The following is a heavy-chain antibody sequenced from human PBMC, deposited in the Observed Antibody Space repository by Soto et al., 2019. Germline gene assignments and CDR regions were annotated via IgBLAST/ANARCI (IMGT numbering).Heavy chain of an antibody. CDR3: AREIGRGYYYGSGSYSDYYYYGMDV. D-gene: IGHD3-10*01. CDR2: IGTAGDT. CDR1: GFTFSSYA. J-gene: IGHJ6*02. V-gene: IGHV3-13*01. Sequence: GGSLRLSCAASGFTFSSYAMSWVRQAPGKGLEWVSAIGTAGDTYYPGSVKGRFTISRENAKNSLYLQMNSLRAEDTAVYYCAREIGRGYYYGSGSYSDYYYYGMDVWGQGTTVTVSS.